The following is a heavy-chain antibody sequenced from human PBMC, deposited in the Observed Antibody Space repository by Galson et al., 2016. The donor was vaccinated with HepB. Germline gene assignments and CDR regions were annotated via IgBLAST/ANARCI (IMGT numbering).Heavy chain of an antibody. CDR1: GFTFNDAW. CDR3: TTSPATWSCTAGSCYPAH. Sequence: SLRLSCAASGFTFNDAWMNWVRQAPGKGLEWVGRIKSKADDGTTDYAAPVQGRFTITRDDSRSALYLQMNSLKIEDTAVYYCTTSPATWSCTAGSCYPAHWGQGTLVTVSS. D-gene: IGHD2-15*01. CDR2: IKSKADDGTT. V-gene: IGHV3-15*01. J-gene: IGHJ1*01.